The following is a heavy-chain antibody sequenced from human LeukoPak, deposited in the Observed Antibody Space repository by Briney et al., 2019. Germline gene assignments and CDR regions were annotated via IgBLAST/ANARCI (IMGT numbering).Heavy chain of an antibody. CDR1: GLTFSTYN. Sequence: TGGSLRLSCAVSGLTFSTYNMNWVRQAPGKGLEWVSYIDSSNSPIYYADSVKGRFTISRDNGKNSLYLQMNSLRDEDTAVYYCARDRCSGGSYYLDYWGQGTLVTVSS. CDR2: IDSSNSPI. D-gene: IGHD2-15*01. J-gene: IGHJ4*02. V-gene: IGHV3-48*02. CDR3: ARDRCSGGSYYLDY.